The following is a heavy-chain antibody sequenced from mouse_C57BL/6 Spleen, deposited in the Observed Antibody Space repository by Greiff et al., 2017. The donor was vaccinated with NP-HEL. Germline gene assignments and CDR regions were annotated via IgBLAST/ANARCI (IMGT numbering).Heavy chain of an antibody. D-gene: IGHD1-1*01. J-gene: IGHJ2*01. CDR1: GYSITSGYY. Sequence: DVKLQESGPGLVKPSQSLSLTCSVTGYSITSGYYWNWIRQFPGNKLEWMGYISYDGSNNYNPSLKNRISITRDTSKNQFFLKLNSVTTEDTATYYCARDSRYYYGYYFDYWGQGTTLTVSS. V-gene: IGHV3-6*01. CDR3: ARDSRYYYGYYFDY. CDR2: ISYDGSN.